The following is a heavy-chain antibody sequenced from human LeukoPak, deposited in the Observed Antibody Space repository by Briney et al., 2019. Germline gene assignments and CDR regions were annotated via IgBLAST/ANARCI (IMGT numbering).Heavy chain of an antibody. CDR2: ISWNSGGI. Sequence: GRSLRLSCAASGFTFDDYAMHWVRQAPGKGLEWVSGISWNSGGIGYADSVKGRFTISRDDAKNSLYLQMNSLRADDTALYYCAKGKKMTVAGLFDYWGQGTLVTVSS. J-gene: IGHJ4*02. V-gene: IGHV3-9*01. CDR3: AKGKKMTVAGLFDY. CDR1: GFTFDDYA. D-gene: IGHD6-19*01.